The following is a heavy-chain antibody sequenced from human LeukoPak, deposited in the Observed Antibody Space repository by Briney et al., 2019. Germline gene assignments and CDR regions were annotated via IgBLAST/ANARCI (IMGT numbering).Heavy chain of an antibody. CDR1: GFTFSSYG. CDR3: AKDRGYSYGYYYYGMDV. Sequence: PGGSLRLSCAASGFTFSSYGMHWVRQAPGKGLEWVAFIRYDGSNKYYADSVKGRFTIYRDNSKNTLYLQMNSLRAEDTAVYYCAKDRGYSYGYYYYGMDVWGQGTTVTVSS. J-gene: IGHJ6*02. CDR2: IRYDGSNK. D-gene: IGHD5-18*01. V-gene: IGHV3-30*02.